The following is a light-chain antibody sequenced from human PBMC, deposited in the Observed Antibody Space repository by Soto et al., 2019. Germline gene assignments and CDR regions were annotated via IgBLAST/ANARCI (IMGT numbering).Light chain of an antibody. V-gene: IGKV1-5*01. CDR3: QQYNSYSPWT. CDR2: DAS. Sequence: DIQMTQSPSTLSASIGDRVTITCRASQSISNWLAWLQQKPGKAPKVLIFDASNLGSGVPSRFSGSGSGTEFTLTISSVQPGDFGNYYCQQYNSYSPWTFGQGTKVEIK. J-gene: IGKJ1*01. CDR1: QSISNW.